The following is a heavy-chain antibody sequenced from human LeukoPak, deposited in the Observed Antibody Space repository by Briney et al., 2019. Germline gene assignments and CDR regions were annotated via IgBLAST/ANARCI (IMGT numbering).Heavy chain of an antibody. CDR2: ISYDGSNK. CDR1: GFTFSSYA. D-gene: IGHD5-18*01. Sequence: GGSLRLSCAASGFTFSSYAMYWGRQAPGKGLEWVAVISYDGSNKYYADSVKGRFTISRDNSKNTLYLQMNSLRAEDTAVYYCARQKDDTAMVSCYFDYWGQGTLVTVSS. CDR3: ARQKDDTAMVSCYFDY. V-gene: IGHV3-30-3*01. J-gene: IGHJ4*02.